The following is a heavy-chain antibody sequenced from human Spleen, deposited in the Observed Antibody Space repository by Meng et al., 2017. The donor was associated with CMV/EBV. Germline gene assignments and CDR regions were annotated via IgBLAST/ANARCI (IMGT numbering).Heavy chain of an antibody. D-gene: IGHD3-16*01. CDR1: GFTFSSYS. V-gene: IGHV3-21*01. Sequence: GESLKISCAASGFTFSSYSMNWVRQAPGKGLEWVSSISSSSSYIYYADSVKGRFTISRDSAKNSLYLQMNSLRAEDTAVYYCARTSWGYWGQGTLVTVSS. J-gene: IGHJ4*02. CDR3: ARTSWGY. CDR2: ISSSSSYI.